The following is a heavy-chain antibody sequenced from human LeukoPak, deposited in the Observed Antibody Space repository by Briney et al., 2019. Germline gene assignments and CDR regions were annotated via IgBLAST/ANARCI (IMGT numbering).Heavy chain of an antibody. D-gene: IGHD3-10*01. CDR2: ISRSSSYI. CDR3: ARDMVRGYLDY. Sequence: GGSLRLSCAASGFTFSSYSMNWVRQAPGKGLEWVSSISRSSSYIYYADSVKGRFTISRDNAKNSLYLQMNSLRAEDTAVYYCARDMVRGYLDYWGQGTLVTVSS. CDR1: GFTFSSYS. J-gene: IGHJ4*02. V-gene: IGHV3-21*01.